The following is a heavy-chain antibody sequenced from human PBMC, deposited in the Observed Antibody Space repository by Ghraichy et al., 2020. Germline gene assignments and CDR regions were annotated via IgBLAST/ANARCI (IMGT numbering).Heavy chain of an antibody. J-gene: IGHJ4*02. CDR3: AKEGPQRVLDY. D-gene: IGHD2-2*01. CDR2: ISYDGSNK. Sequence: GESLNISCAASGFTFSSYGMHWVRQAPGKGLEWVAVISYDGSNKYYADSVKGRFTISRDNSKNTLYLQMNSLRAEDTAVYYCAKEGPQRVLDYWGQGTLVTVSS. V-gene: IGHV3-30*18. CDR1: GFTFSSYG.